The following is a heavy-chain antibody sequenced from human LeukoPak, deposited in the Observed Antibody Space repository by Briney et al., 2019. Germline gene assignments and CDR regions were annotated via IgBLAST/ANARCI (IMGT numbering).Heavy chain of an antibody. D-gene: IGHD3-10*01. J-gene: IGHJ5*01. CDR1: GFTFSSYW. CDR2: IKRDGNEK. V-gene: IGHV3-7*01. Sequence: GGSLRLSCAASGFTFSSYWMNWVGQAPGQGRKWVANIKRDGNEKNYVDSVKGRFSISRDNAKNSLYLQMDSLRAEDTAVYYCAKEGAYPIITYDSWGQGALVTVSS. CDR3: AKEGAYPIITYDS.